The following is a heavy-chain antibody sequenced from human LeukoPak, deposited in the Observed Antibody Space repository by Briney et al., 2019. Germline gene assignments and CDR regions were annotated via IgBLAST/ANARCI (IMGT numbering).Heavy chain of an antibody. V-gene: IGHV3-30-3*01. Sequence: PGGSLRLSCAASGFTFSSYAMHWVRQAPGKGLEWVAVISNDGSNKYYADSVKGRFTISRDNSKNTLYLQMNSLRAEDTAVYYCARDESPLDGSGSYDLFDYWGQGTLVTVSS. J-gene: IGHJ4*02. CDR3: ARDESPLDGSGSYDLFDY. CDR1: GFTFSSYA. CDR2: ISNDGSNK. D-gene: IGHD3-10*01.